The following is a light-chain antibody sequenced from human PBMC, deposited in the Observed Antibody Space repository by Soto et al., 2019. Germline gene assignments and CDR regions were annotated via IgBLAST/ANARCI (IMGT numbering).Light chain of an antibody. Sequence: EIVVTQSPVTLSLSPGERATLSCRASQSLSSSLAWYQQRPGQAPRLLIYGASSRATGIPDRFSGSGSGTDFTLTIIRLEPEDFAVYYCQQYDISPWTFGQGTKVDIK. CDR1: QSLSSS. CDR2: GAS. CDR3: QQYDISPWT. V-gene: IGKV3-20*01. J-gene: IGKJ1*01.